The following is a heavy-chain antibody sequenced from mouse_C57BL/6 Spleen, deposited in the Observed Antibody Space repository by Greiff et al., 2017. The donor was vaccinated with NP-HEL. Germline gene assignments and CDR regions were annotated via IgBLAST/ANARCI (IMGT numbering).Heavy chain of an antibody. CDR1: GYTFTSYW. D-gene: IGHD2-3*01. J-gene: IGHJ4*01. Sequence: QVQLQQPGAELVKPGASVKMSCKASGYTFTSYWITWVKQRPGQGLEWIGDIYPGSGSTNYNEKFKSKATLTVDTSSSTASMQLSSLTSEDSAVYYCARSGYYEDYAMDYWGQGTSVTVSS. CDR3: ARSGYYEDYAMDY. V-gene: IGHV1-55*01. CDR2: IYPGSGST.